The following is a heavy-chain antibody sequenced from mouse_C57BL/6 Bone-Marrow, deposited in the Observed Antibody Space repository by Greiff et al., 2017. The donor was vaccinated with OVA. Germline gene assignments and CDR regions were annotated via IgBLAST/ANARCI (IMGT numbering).Heavy chain of an antibody. CDR2: IYPGNSDT. J-gene: IGHJ4*01. V-gene: IGHV1-5*01. CDR3: TRGTTVVGLKDY. D-gene: IGHD1-1*01. CDR1: GYTFTSYW. Sequence: EVQLQQSGTVLARPGASVKMSCKTSGYTFTSYWMHWVKQRPGQGLEWIGAIYPGNSDTSYNQKFKGKAKLTAATSASTAYMELSSLTNEDSAVYYCTRGTTVVGLKDYWGQGTSVTVSS.